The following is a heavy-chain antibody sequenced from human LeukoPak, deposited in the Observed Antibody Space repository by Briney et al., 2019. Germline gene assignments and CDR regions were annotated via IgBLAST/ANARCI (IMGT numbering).Heavy chain of an antibody. V-gene: IGHV3-21*01. D-gene: IGHD3-22*01. J-gene: IGHJ4*02. CDR3: ARVGYYYDSSGYYHAEYYFDY. Sequence: GGSLRLSCAASGFTFSSYSMNWVRQAPGKGLEWVSSISSSSSYIYYADSVKGRFTIFRDNAKNSLYLQMNSLRAEDTAVYYCARVGYYYDSSGYYHAEYYFDYWGQGTLVTVSS. CDR2: ISSSSSYI. CDR1: GFTFSSYS.